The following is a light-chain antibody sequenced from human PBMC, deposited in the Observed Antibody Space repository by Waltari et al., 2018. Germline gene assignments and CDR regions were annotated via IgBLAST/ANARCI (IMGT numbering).Light chain of an antibody. V-gene: IGLV3-21*04. Sequence: SYPLTQPPSVSVAPGKTARITCGGNDIGSKSVHWYQQKPGQVPVLVIYYNSDRPSGIPERFSGSNSGNTATLTISRVEAGDEADYYCQVWDSSGDHPGVYWVFGGGTKLTVL. CDR1: DIGSKS. CDR2: YNS. J-gene: IGLJ3*02. CDR3: QVWDSSGDHPGVYWV.